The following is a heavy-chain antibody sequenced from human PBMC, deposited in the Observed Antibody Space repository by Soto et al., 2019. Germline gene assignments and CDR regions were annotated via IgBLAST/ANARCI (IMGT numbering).Heavy chain of an antibody. Sequence: PSETLSLTCTVSGGSISSSSYYWGWIRQPPGKGLEWIGSICYSGSTYYNPSLKSRVTISVDTSKNQFSLKLSSVTAADTAVYYCAKQTRGTVVTRGYYYGMDVWGQGTTVTVSS. J-gene: IGHJ6*02. CDR3: AKQTRGTVVTRGYYYGMDV. V-gene: IGHV4-39*01. D-gene: IGHD2-21*02. CDR2: ICYSGST. CDR1: GGSISSSSYY.